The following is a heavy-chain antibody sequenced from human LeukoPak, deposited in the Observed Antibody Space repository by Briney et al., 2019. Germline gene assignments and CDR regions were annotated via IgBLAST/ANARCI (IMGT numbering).Heavy chain of an antibody. CDR1: GFTFSSYG. J-gene: IGHJ4*02. CDR2: IRYDGSNK. V-gene: IGHV3-30*02. D-gene: IGHD3-3*01. CDR3: AKGASEWFTTPSAFFHY. Sequence: PGGSLRLSCAASGFTFSSYGMHWVRQAPGKGLEWVAFIRYDGSNKYYADSVKGRFTISRDNSKNTLYLQMNSLRAEDTAVYYCAKGASEWFTTPSAFFHYWGQGTLVTVSS.